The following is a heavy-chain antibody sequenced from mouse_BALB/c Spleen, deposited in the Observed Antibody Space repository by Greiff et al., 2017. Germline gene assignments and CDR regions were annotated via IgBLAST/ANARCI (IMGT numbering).Heavy chain of an antibody. CDR1: GFAFSSYD. Sequence: DVKLVESGGGLVKPGGSLKLSCAASGFAFSSYDMSWVRQTPEKRLEWVAYISSGGGSTYYPDTVKGRFTISRDNAKNTLYLQMSSLQANDTAIYYCARHYDYDWYFDVWGAGTTVTVSS. D-gene: IGHD2-4*01. CDR3: ARHYDYDWYFDV. V-gene: IGHV5-12-1*01. J-gene: IGHJ1*01. CDR2: ISSGGGST.